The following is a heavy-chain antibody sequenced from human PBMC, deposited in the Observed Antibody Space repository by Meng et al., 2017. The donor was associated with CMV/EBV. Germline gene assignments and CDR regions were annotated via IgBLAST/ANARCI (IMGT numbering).Heavy chain of an antibody. D-gene: IGHD4-17*01. CDR3: AREVDDYGDGWYFDL. J-gene: IGHJ2*01. CDR2: IIPIFGTA. CDR1: GGTFSSYA. V-gene: IGHV1-69*12. Sequence: QGQLGQVGAEVKRPGSSVKVSCKASGGTFSSYAISWVRQAPGQGLEWMGGIIPIFGTANYAQKLQGRVTITADESTSTAYMELSSLRSEDTAVYYCAREVDDYGDGWYFDLWGRGTLVTVSS.